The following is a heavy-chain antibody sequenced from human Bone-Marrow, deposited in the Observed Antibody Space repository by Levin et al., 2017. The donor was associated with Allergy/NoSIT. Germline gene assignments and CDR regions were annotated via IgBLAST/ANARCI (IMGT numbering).Heavy chain of an antibody. V-gene: IGHV3-15*01. CDR1: GFSFSNAW. J-gene: IGHJ5*02. Sequence: GGSLRLSCATSGFSFSNAWMSWVRQVPGKGLEGVGRIKSDIDGGTTDYAAPVKGRFSISREDSKNTLYLQMNSLRPEDTAVYYCARVLHQWNDEYNWFDPWGQGTLVIVSS. CDR2: IKSDIDGGTT. D-gene: IGHD1-1*01. CDR3: ARVLHQWNDEYNWFDP.